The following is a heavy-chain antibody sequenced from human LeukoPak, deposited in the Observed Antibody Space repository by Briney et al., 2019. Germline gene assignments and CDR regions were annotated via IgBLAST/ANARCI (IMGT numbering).Heavy chain of an antibody. J-gene: IGHJ6*03. V-gene: IGHV3-20*04. CDR1: GFTFDDYG. D-gene: IGHD2-2*01. Sequence: GGSLRLSCAASGFTFDDYGMSWVRQAPGKGLEWVSGINWNGGSTGYADSVKGRFTISRDNAKNSLYLQMNSLRAEGTALYYCARERCSSTSCYAVDPYYYYYYMDVWGKGTTVTVSS. CDR3: ARERCSSTSCYAVDPYYYYYYMDV. CDR2: INWNGGST.